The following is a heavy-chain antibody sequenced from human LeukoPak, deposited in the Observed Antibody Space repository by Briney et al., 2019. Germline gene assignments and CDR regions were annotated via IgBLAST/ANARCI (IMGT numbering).Heavy chain of an antibody. J-gene: IGHJ6*03. CDR1: GFTFSSYS. V-gene: IGHV3-48*01. D-gene: IGHD2-2*01. Sequence: GGSLRLSCAASGFTFSSYSMNWVRQAPGKGLEWVSYISSSGSTIYYADSVKGRFTISRDNSKNTLYLQMNSLRAEDTAVYYCAKATPLRGYCSSTSCYSPNYYYYMDVWGKGTTVTISS. CDR3: AKATPLRGYCSSTSCYSPNYYYYMDV. CDR2: ISSSGSTI.